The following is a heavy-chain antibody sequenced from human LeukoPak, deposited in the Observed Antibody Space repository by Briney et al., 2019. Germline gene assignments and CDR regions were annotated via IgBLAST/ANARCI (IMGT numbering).Heavy chain of an antibody. CDR3: ARDPIKYTIKYFDP. Sequence: SETLSLTCAVYGGSFSGYYWSWIRQPPGKGLEWIGEINHSGSTNYNPSLKSRVTISVDTSKNQFSLKLSSVTAADTAVYYCARDPIKYTIKYFDPWGQGTLVTVSS. V-gene: IGHV4-34*01. CDR2: INHSGST. J-gene: IGHJ5*02. D-gene: IGHD5-12*01. CDR1: GGSFSGYY.